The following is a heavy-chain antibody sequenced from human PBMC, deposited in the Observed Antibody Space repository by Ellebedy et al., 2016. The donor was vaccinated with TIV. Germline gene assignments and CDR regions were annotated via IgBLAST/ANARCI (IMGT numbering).Heavy chain of an antibody. CDR1: GYSFATYA. CDR3: ARGGYSPFDP. CDR2: ISGRGDST. J-gene: IGHJ5*02. V-gene: IGHV3-23*01. Sequence: PGGSLRPSCAASGYSFATYAINWVRQPPGKGLEWVSAISGRGDSTYYADSVKGRFTISRDNPKGMLYLQMNSLRGEDTAVYYCARGGYSPFDPWGQGTLVSVSS. D-gene: IGHD5-18*01.